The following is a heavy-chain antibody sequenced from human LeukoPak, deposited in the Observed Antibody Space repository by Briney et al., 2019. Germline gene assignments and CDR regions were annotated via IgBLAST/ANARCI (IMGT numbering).Heavy chain of an antibody. CDR1: GYSFTNNW. CDR3: ARRSSSGYSYFDY. CDR2: IYPGDSDT. V-gene: IGHV5-51*01. D-gene: IGHD3-22*01. J-gene: IGHJ4*02. Sequence: GESLKISCKGSGYSFTNNWIGWVRQMPGEGLEWMGIIYPGDSDTRYSPSFQGQVTISADKSISTAYLQWSSLKASDTAMYYCARRSSSGYSYFDYWGQGTLVIVSS.